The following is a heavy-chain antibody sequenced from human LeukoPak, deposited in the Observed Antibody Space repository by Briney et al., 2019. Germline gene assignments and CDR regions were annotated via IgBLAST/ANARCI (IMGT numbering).Heavy chain of an antibody. Sequence: PGGSLRLSCAPSGFTFSSYAMHGVRQTPGKRPESVSVISYKGSKKYSADSVKGRFTIYRENSKNTLYLQINSLRAEDTAVYYCASDGGGYSYGWYYFDYWGQGTLVTVSS. CDR1: GFTFSSYA. CDR3: ASDGGGYSYGWYYFDY. V-gene: IGHV3-30-3*01. J-gene: IGHJ4*02. D-gene: IGHD5-18*01. CDR2: ISYKGSKK.